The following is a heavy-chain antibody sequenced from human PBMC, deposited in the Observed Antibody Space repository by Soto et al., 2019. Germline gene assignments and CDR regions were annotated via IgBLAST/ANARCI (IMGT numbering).Heavy chain of an antibody. CDR3: ARGGDVNYYHGMDV. CDR1: GYTFTSYG. J-gene: IGHJ6*02. V-gene: IGHV1-18*01. Sequence: QVQLVQSGGEVKKPGASVKLSCTASGYTFTSYGISWVRQAPGQGLEWMGWISAYNGKTNYAQNVQGRVTMTTDTSTRTAYMDLRSLRSDDRAVYYCARGGDVNYYHGMDVWGQGTTVTVSS. CDR2: ISAYNGKT. D-gene: IGHD5-12*01.